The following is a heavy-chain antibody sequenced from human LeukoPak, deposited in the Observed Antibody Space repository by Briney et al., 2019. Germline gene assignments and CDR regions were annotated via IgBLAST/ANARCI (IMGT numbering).Heavy chain of an antibody. D-gene: IGHD3-22*01. CDR1: GFTFSRNA. J-gene: IGHJ4*02. CDR2: ISGNGLGT. Sequence: GGSLRLSSAASGFTFSRNAMNWVRQAPGKGLEWVAAISGNGLGTYYADSVKGRFNISRDNSRNTLYLQMNSLRIEDTAFYYCAKDANYLRSSGYLIPIDFWGQGTLVTVSS. CDR3: AKDANYLRSSGYLIPIDF. V-gene: IGHV3-23*01.